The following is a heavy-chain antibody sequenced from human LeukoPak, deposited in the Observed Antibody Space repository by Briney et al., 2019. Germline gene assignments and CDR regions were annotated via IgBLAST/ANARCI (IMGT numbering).Heavy chain of an antibody. CDR3: ARNNGSGYTKGYGHYYYYLDV. J-gene: IGHJ6*03. V-gene: IGHV4-4*07. CDR2: ILSVGTT. Sequence: SQTLSLTCTVSGDSISDDYYTWMRQPAGKGLEWIGRILSVGTTNYNPSLMSRVTLSIDKSKKHISLRLTSVTAAVTALYYCARNNGSGYTKGYGHYYYYLDVWGKGTTVTVSS. CDR1: GDSISDDY. D-gene: IGHD1-26*01.